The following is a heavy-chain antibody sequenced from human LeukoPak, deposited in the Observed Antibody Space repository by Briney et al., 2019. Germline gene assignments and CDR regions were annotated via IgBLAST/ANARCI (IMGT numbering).Heavy chain of an antibody. CDR2: MNPNSGNT. Sequence: GASVKVSCKASGYTFTSYDINWVRQATGQGLEWIGWMNPNSGNTGYAQKFQGRVTMTRNTSISTAYMELSSLRSEDTAVYYCASRMDYDSSGYYYYYYGMDVWGQGTTVTVSS. V-gene: IGHV1-8*01. J-gene: IGHJ6*02. D-gene: IGHD3-22*01. CDR3: ASRMDYDSSGYYYYYYGMDV. CDR1: GYTFTSYD.